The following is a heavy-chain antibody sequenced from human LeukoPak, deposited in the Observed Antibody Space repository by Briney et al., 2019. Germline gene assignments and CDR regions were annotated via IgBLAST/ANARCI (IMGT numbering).Heavy chain of an antibody. D-gene: IGHD3-9*01. J-gene: IGHJ6*03. CDR2: ISSSSSYI. V-gene: IGHV3-21*01. CDR3: ARAIFVVPSFYYMDV. Sequence: PGGSLRLSCAASGFTFSSYSMNWVRQAPGKGLEWVSSISSSSSYIYYADSVKGRFTISRDNAKNSLYLQMNSLRAEDTAVYYCARAIFVVPSFYYMDVWGKGTTVTVSS. CDR1: GFTFSSYS.